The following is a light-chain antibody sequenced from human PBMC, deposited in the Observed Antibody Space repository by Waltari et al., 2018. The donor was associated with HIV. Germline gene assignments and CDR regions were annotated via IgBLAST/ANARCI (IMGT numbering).Light chain of an antibody. Sequence: SYELTQTPSVSVSLGQTATVACGGDNLASKDVHWYQQKPGRPPVLVIYDNNKRPSGVPGGFSGFNSGITATLTISGDQGDDEADYYCQVWDSDTGVFGSGTKVTVL. V-gene: IGLV3-9*01. CDR3: QVWDSDTGV. J-gene: IGLJ1*01. CDR2: DNN. CDR1: NLASKD.